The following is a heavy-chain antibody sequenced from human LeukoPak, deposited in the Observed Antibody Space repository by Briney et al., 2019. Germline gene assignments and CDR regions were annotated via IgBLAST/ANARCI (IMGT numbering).Heavy chain of an antibody. CDR2: IYTGGIT. CDR1: GFSISSHF. CDR3: ARDQVTSGGGLDY. V-gene: IGHV3-53*01. Sequence: GGSLRLSCAASGFSISSHFMTGVRQAPERGLEWVSVIYTGGITHYADSVAGRFTISRDISKNSLYLQMNNLRVEDTAVYYCARDQVTSGGGLDYWGQGTLVIVSS. D-gene: IGHD4-11*01. J-gene: IGHJ4*02.